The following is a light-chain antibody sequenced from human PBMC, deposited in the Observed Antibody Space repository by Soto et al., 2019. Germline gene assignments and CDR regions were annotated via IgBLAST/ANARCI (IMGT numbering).Light chain of an antibody. J-gene: IGKJ2*01. Sequence: EIVLTQSPATLSLSPGERATLSCRASQSVSYYLGWYQQKPGQAPRLLIYDASNRVTGIPARFSGSGSGTDFTLTISSLEPEDFAIYYCQQRSNWLSTFGQGTKLEIK. CDR2: DAS. CDR3: QQRSNWLST. CDR1: QSVSYY. V-gene: IGKV3-11*01.